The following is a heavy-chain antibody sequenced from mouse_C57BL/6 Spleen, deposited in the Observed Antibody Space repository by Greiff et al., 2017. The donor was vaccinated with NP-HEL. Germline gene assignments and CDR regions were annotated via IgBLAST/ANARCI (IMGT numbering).Heavy chain of an antibody. CDR1: GYTFTSYW. D-gene: IGHD1-1*01. CDR2: IHPNSGST. CDR3: AREVGGYFDV. J-gene: IGHJ1*03. V-gene: IGHV1-64*01. Sequence: QVQLKQSGAELVKPGASVKLSCKASGYTFTSYWMHWVKQRPGQGLEWIGMIHPNSGSTNYNEKFKSKATLTVDKSSSTAYMQLSSLTSEDSAVYYCAREVGGYFDVWGTGTTVTVSS.